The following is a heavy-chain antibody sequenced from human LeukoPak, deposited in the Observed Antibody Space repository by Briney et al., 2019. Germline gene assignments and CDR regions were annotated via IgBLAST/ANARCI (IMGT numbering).Heavy chain of an antibody. D-gene: IGHD3/OR15-3a*01. CDR3: VRDLVWDTGRVDY. CDR2: ISTSSSYI. J-gene: IGHJ4*02. V-gene: IGHV3-21*01. Sequence: GGSLRLSCAASGFTFSSYSMNWVRQAPGKGLEWVSSISTSSSYIHYADSVKGRFTISRDNAKNSLFLQMNSLRDEDTATYYCVRDLVWDTGRVDYWGQGTLVTVSS. CDR1: GFTFSSYS.